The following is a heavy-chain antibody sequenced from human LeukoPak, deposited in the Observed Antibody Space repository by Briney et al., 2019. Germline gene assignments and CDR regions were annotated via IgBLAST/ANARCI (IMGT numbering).Heavy chain of an antibody. CDR1: GYTFTGYY. CDR2: INPNSGGT. V-gene: IGHV1-2*02. Sequence: ASVKVSCKASGYTFTGYYMHWVRQAPGRGLEWMGWINPNSGGTNYAQKFQGRVTMTRDTSISTAYMELSRLGSDDTAVYYCARDRDSSSWYGWFDPWGQGTLVTVSS. CDR3: ARDRDSSSWYGWFDP. J-gene: IGHJ5*02. D-gene: IGHD6-13*01.